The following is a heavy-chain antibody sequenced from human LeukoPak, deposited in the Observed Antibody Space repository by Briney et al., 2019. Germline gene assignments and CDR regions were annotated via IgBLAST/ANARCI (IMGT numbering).Heavy chain of an antibody. CDR3: ANAEVERMVRGVINLRRFDY. CDR2: MSYDGSNK. Sequence: GGSLRLSCAASGFTFSSYGMHWVRQAPGKGLEWVAVMSYDGSNKYFADSVKGRFTISRDNSKNTLYLQMNSLRAEDTAVYYCANAEVERMVRGVINLRRFDYWGQGTLVTVSS. CDR1: GFTFSSYG. V-gene: IGHV3-30*18. J-gene: IGHJ4*02. D-gene: IGHD3-10*01.